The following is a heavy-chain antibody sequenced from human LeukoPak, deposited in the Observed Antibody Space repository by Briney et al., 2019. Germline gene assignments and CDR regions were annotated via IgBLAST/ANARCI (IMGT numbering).Heavy chain of an antibody. Sequence: PSETLSLTCTVSGDSIRSYHWSWIRQPPGKGLEWIGHIHYSGRTNSNPSLRSRVTISVDTSKNQFTLKLTSVTAADTTVYYCAKHEGTAGPFDSWGQGTLVTVSS. D-gene: IGHD6-13*01. CDR2: IHYSGRT. CDR1: GDSIRSYH. V-gene: IGHV4-59*08. CDR3: AKHEGTAGPFDS. J-gene: IGHJ4*02.